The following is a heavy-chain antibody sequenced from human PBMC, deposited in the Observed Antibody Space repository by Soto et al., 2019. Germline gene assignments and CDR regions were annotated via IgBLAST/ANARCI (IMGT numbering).Heavy chain of an antibody. CDR2: ITGSGGST. V-gene: IGHV3-23*01. CDR1: GFTFSSYA. J-gene: IGHJ4*02. D-gene: IGHD6-13*01. CDR3: AKEGVITAAFDY. Sequence: GGSLRLSCAASGFTFSSYAMSWVRQAPGKGLEWVSAITGSGGSTNYGDSVKGRFTISKDNSKNTLYLQMNSLRAEDTAIYYCAKEGVITAAFDYWGQGTLVTVSS.